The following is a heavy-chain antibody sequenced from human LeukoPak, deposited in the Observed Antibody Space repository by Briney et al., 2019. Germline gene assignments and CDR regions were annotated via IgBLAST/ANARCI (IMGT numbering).Heavy chain of an antibody. Sequence: GESLKISCKGSGYSFTTYWIGWVRQMPGKGLEWMGIIYPGDSDTRYSPSFQGQVTVSADKSFSTAYLQWSSLKASDTAMYYCARRGIAVAGTPAEYFHPWGQGTLVIVSS. CDR2: IYPGDSDT. V-gene: IGHV5-51*01. CDR3: ARRGIAVAGTPAEYFHP. D-gene: IGHD6-19*01. J-gene: IGHJ1*01. CDR1: GYSFTTYW.